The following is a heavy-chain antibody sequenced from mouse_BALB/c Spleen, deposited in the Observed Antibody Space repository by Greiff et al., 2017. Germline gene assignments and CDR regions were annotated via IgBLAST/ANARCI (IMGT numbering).Heavy chain of an antibody. D-gene: IGHD2-4*01. CDR1: GLTFSSYA. Sequence: EVKLMESGGGLVKPGGSLKLSCAASGLTFSSYAMSWVRQTPEKRLEWVASISSGGSTYYPDSVKGRFTISRDNARNILYLQMSSLRSEDTAMYYCASPSTMITTAYYYAMDYWGQGTSVTVSS. CDR2: ISSGGST. V-gene: IGHV5-6-5*01. J-gene: IGHJ4*01. CDR3: ASPSTMITTAYYYAMDY.